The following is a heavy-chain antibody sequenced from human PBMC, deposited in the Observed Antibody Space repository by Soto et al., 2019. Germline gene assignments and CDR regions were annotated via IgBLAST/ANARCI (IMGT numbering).Heavy chain of an antibody. D-gene: IGHD2-2*01. CDR3: ASRLEGAGYCSSTSCYGAFDI. V-gene: IGHV3-33*08. CDR1: GFTFSSYG. Sequence: GGSLRLSCAASGFTFSSYGMHWVRQAPGKGLEWVAVIWYDGSNKYYADSVKGRFTISRDNSKNTLYLQMNSLRAEDTAVYYCASRLEGAGYCSSTSCYGAFDIWGQGTMVTVSS. CDR2: IWYDGSNK. J-gene: IGHJ3*02.